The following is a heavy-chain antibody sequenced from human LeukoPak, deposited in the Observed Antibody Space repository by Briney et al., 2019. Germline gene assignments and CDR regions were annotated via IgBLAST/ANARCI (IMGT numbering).Heavy chain of an antibody. CDR1: GFTFSSSG. CDR2: MSNDGNIK. J-gene: IGHJ4*02. Sequence: GGSLRLSCAASGFTFSSSGMSWVRRAPGKGLEWVAVMSNDGNIKSYADSVKGRFTISRDNSKNTLYLQMNSLRAEDTAVYYCAKVMGSSTSEGVFDYWGQGTLVTVSS. D-gene: IGHD2-2*01. V-gene: IGHV3-30*18. CDR3: AKVMGSSTSEGVFDY.